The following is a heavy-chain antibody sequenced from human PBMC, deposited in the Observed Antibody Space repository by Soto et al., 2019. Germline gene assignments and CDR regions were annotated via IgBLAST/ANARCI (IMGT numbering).Heavy chain of an antibody. J-gene: IGHJ4*02. V-gene: IGHV3-23*01. Sequence: EVQLLGSGGGLWGPGGPLSLSGAASGLQFGSFAWGWVPRPPGKGLEWVSAIKAGGDDTYYADSVKGRFTISRDNSKNILYLQMNSLTGEDTAMYYCKRDVVASSPPGADYWGQGTLVTVSS. CDR3: KRDVVASSPPGADY. CDR2: IKAGGDDT. CDR1: GLQFGSFA. D-gene: IGHD5-12*01.